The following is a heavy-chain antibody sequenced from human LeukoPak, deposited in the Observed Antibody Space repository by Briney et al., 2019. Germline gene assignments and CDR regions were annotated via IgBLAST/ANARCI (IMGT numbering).Heavy chain of an antibody. J-gene: IGHJ3*02. CDR3: ARDRRLVGATAEYAFDI. CDR2: VYSGGST. Sequence: PGGSLRLSCAASGFTVSRNYMSWVRQAPGKGLEWVSVVYSGGSTYYADSVKGRFTISRDNSKNTLYLQMNSLSAEDTAVYYCARDRRLVGATAEYAFDIWGLGTMVTVSS. V-gene: IGHV3-53*01. CDR1: GFTVSRNY. D-gene: IGHD1-26*01.